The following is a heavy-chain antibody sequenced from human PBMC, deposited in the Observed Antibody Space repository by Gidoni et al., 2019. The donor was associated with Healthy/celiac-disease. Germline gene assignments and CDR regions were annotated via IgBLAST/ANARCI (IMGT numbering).Heavy chain of an antibody. CDR1: GFTFSSYA. V-gene: IGHV3-23*01. J-gene: IGHJ6*02. Sequence: EVQLLESGGGLVQPGGSLRLSCAASGFTFSSYAMSWVRQAPGKGLEWVSAISGSGGSTYYADAVKGRFTISRDNSKNTLYLQMNSLRAEDTAVYYCATPFYGDYVWGYYGMDVWGQGTTVTVSS. D-gene: IGHD4-17*01. CDR2: ISGSGGST. CDR3: ATPFYGDYVWGYYGMDV.